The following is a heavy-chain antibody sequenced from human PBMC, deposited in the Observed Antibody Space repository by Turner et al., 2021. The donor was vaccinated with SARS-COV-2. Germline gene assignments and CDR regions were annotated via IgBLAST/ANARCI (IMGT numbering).Heavy chain of an antibody. CDR3: ATGSPVGGIGNWFDP. CDR2: FDPEDGET. V-gene: IGHV1-24*01. J-gene: IGHJ5*02. CDR1: GYTLIELS. Sequence: QLQLVQSGAEVQKHGASLTVSCKVSGYTLIELSMYWVRQAPGKGLAWVGGFDPEDGETFYSQKFQGRVTMTEDTTTDTAYMELSSLRSEDAAVYDCATGSPVGGIGNWFDPWGQGTLVTVSS. D-gene: IGHD3-3*01.